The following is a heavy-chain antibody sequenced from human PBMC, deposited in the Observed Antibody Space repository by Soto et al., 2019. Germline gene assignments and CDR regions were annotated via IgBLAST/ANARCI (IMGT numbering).Heavy chain of an antibody. J-gene: IGHJ4*02. D-gene: IGHD2-21*02. CDR3: ARSIVVVTALDY. CDR1: GGTFSSYT. Sequence: SVKVSCKASGGTFSSYTISWVRQAPGQGLEWMGWINAGNGNTKYSQKFQGRVTITRDTSASTAYMELSSLRSEDTAVYYCARSIVVVTALDYWGQGTLVTVSS. CDR2: INAGNGNT. V-gene: IGHV1-3*01.